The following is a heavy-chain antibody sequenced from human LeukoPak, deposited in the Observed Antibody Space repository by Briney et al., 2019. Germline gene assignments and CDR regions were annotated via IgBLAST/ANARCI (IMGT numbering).Heavy chain of an antibody. CDR1: GGSISSGDYY. V-gene: IGHV4-30-4*08. CDR2: IYYSGST. Sequence: SETLSLTCTVSGGSISSGDYYWSWIRQPPGKGLEWIGYIYYSGSTYYNPSLKSRVTISVDTSKNQFSLKLSSVTAADTAVYYCARDRAVLLWFGEYADWGQGTLVTVSS. D-gene: IGHD3-10*01. J-gene: IGHJ4*02. CDR3: ARDRAVLLWFGEYAD.